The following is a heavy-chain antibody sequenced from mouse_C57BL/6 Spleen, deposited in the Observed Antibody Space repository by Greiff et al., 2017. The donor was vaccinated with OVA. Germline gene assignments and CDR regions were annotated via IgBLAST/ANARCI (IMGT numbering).Heavy chain of an antibody. J-gene: IGHJ4*01. CDR1: GFTFSSYG. CDR2: ISSGGSYT. D-gene: IGHD2-1*01. Sequence: EVQLVESGGDLVKPGGSLKLSCAASGFTFSSYGMSWVRQTPDKRLEWVATISSGGSYTYYPDSVKGRFTISSDNAKNTLYLQMSSLKSEDTAMYYCARSTMVNYYAMDYWGQGTSVTVSS. V-gene: IGHV5-6*01. CDR3: ARSTMVNYYAMDY.